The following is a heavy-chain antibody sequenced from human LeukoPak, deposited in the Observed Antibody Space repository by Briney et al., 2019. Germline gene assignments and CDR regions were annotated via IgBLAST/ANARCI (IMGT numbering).Heavy chain of an antibody. CDR1: GYTFTSYD. V-gene: IGHV1-8*01. Sequence: ASVKVSCKASGYTFTSYDINWVRQATGQGLEWMGWMNPNSGNTGYAQKFQGRVTMTRNTSISTAYMELSSLRSEDTAVYYCGRRRGGSGREAYNWFDPWGQGTLVTVSS. CDR2: MNPNSGNT. D-gene: IGHD6-19*01. J-gene: IGHJ5*02. CDR3: GRRRGGSGREAYNWFDP.